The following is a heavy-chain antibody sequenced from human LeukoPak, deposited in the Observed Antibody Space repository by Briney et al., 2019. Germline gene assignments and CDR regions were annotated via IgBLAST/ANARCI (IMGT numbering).Heavy chain of an antibody. V-gene: IGHV3-30-3*01. CDR1: GFTFSDYY. CDR2: ISYDGSNK. D-gene: IGHD4-17*01. CDR3: ARAYGDTDYYFDY. J-gene: IGHJ4*02. Sequence: GGSLRLSCAASGFTFSDYYMSWIRQAPGKGLEWVAVISYDGSNKYYADSVKGRFTISRDNSKNTLYLQMNSLRAEDTAVYYCARAYGDTDYYFDYWGQGTLVTVSS.